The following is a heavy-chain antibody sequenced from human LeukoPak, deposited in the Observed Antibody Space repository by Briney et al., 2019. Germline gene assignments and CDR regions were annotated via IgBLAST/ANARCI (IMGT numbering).Heavy chain of an antibody. CDR1: GGSISSYY. Sequence: ASETLSLTCTVSGGSISSYYCSWIRQPAGKGLEWIGRIYTSGSTNYNPSLKSRVTMSVDTSKNQFSLKLSSVTAADAAVYYCASGSIQLWLRHYYYYMDVWGKGTTVTVSS. CDR3: ASGSIQLWLRHYYYYMDV. D-gene: IGHD5-18*01. CDR2: IYTSGST. V-gene: IGHV4-4*07. J-gene: IGHJ6*03.